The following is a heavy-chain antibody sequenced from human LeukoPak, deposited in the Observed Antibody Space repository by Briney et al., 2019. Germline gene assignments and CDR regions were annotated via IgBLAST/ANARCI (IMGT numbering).Heavy chain of an antibody. Sequence: GESLQISCKGSGYSFISYWIGWVRQMPGKGLEWMGIIYPGDSDTRYSPSFQGQVSISADKSLNTAYLQWSSLKASDTAMYYCARPHYDSSGLNAFDIWGQGTMVTVSS. CDR1: GYSFISYW. J-gene: IGHJ3*02. V-gene: IGHV5-51*01. CDR3: ARPHYDSSGLNAFDI. D-gene: IGHD3-22*01. CDR2: IYPGDSDT.